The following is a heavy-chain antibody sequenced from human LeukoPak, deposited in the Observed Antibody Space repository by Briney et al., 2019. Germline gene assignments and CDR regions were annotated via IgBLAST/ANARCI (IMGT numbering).Heavy chain of an antibody. V-gene: IGHV1-2*02. J-gene: IGHJ5*02. CDR3: ARDQTTITYYDFWSGYYNWFDP. D-gene: IGHD3-3*01. Sequence: SVKVSCKASGYTFTGYYMHWVRQAPGQGLEWMGWISPNSGDTNYAQKFQGRVTMTRDTSISTAYMELSSLRSDDTAVHYCARDQTTITYYDFWSGYYNWFDPWGQGTLVTVSS. CDR2: ISPNSGDT. CDR1: GYTFTGYY.